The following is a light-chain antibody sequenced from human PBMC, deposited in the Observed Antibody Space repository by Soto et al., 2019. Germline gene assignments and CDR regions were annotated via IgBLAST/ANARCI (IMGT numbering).Light chain of an antibody. Sequence: EMIMMQSPATLSVSPGERVTLSCRASRSISNNLARYQQKPGQAPRLLIYGASTRATGIPARFSGSGSGTEFTLTINSLQSEDFAMYYCQPHNNWPVVTFGGGTKVDIK. J-gene: IGKJ4*01. CDR1: RSISNN. V-gene: IGKV3-15*01. CDR2: GAS. CDR3: QPHNNWPVVT.